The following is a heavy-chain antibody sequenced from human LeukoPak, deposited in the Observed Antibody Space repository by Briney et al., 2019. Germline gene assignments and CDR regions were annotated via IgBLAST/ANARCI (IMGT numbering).Heavy chain of an antibody. CDR1: GFTFSSYW. CDR2: IKQDGSEK. CDR3: ARLVGYSSSSVVWFDP. D-gene: IGHD6-6*01. J-gene: IGHJ5*02. Sequence: PGGSLRLSCAASGFTFSSYWMSWVRQAPGKGLEWVANIKQDGSEKYYVDSVKGRFTISRDNAKNSLYLQMNSLRAEDTAVYYCARLVGYSSSSVVWFDPWGQGTLVTVSS. V-gene: IGHV3-7*01.